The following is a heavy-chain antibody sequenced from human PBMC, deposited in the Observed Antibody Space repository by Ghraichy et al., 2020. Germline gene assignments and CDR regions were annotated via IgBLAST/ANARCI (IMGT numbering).Heavy chain of an antibody. V-gene: IGHV4-39*01. CDR2: IYYSGST. CDR3: ARLWGITFGGVIPMVSDYYYYGMDV. J-gene: IGHJ6*02. D-gene: IGHD3-16*02. CDR1: GGSISSSSYY. Sequence: SETLSLTCTVSGGSISSSSYYWGWIRQPPGKGLEWIGSIYYSGSTYYNPSLKSRVTISVDTSKNQFSLKLSSVTAADTAVYYCARLWGITFGGVIPMVSDYYYYGMDVWGQGTTVTVSS.